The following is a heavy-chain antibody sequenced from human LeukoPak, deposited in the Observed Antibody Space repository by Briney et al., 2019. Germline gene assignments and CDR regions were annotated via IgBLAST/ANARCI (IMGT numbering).Heavy chain of an antibody. Sequence: ASVTVTCKVSGYTLTELSIHWVRQAPGKGLEWMGGFDPEDGETIYAQKFQGRVTMTEDTSTDTAYMELSSLRSEDTAVYYCATDRYGTRFLDYSGQGTLITVSS. D-gene: IGHD3-3*01. J-gene: IGHJ4*02. CDR1: GYTLTELS. CDR2: FDPEDGET. CDR3: ATDRYGTRFLDY. V-gene: IGHV1-24*01.